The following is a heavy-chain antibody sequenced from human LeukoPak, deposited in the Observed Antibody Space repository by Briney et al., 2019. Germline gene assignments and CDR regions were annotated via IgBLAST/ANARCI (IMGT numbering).Heavy chain of an antibody. CDR1: GYTFTGYY. Sequence: ASVKVSCKASGYTFTGYYMHWVRQAPGQGLEWMGWISAYNGNTNYAQKLQGRVTMTTDTSTSTAYMELRSLRSDDTAVYYCARVGATTFWFDYWGQGTLVTVSS. D-gene: IGHD1-26*01. CDR3: ARVGATTFWFDY. J-gene: IGHJ4*02. V-gene: IGHV1-18*04. CDR2: ISAYNGNT.